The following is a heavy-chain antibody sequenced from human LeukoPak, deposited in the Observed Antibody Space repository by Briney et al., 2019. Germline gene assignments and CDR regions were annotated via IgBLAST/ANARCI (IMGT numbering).Heavy chain of an antibody. V-gene: IGHV4-38-2*02. D-gene: IGHD1-26*01. Sequence: SETLSLTCTVSGYSISSGNYWGWIRQPPGKGLEWIGSVYHSGSMYYNPSLKSRVTISVDTSKNQFSLKLSSVTAADTAVYYCARALVGATNFDYWGQGTLVTVSS. CDR2: VYHSGSM. CDR3: ARALVGATNFDY. J-gene: IGHJ4*02. CDR1: GYSISSGNY.